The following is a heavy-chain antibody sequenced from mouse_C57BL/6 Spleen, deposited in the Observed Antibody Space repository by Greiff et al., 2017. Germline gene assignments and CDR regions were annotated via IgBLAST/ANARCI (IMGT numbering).Heavy chain of an antibody. V-gene: IGHV5-4*01. CDR3: ARDPDYYGSPFDY. CDR2: ISDGGSYT. J-gene: IGHJ2*01. Sequence: EVMLVESGGGLVKPGGSLKLSCAASGFTFSSYAMSWVRQTPEKRLEWVATISDGGSYTYYPDNVKGRFTISRDNAKNNLYLQMSHLKSEDTALYDSARDPDYYGSPFDYWGQGTTLTVSS. CDR1: GFTFSSYA. D-gene: IGHD1-1*01.